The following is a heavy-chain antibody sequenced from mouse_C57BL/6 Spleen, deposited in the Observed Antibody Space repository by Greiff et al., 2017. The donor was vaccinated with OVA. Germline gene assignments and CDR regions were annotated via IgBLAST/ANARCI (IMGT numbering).Heavy chain of an antibody. V-gene: IGHV1-15*01. CDR2: IDPDTGGT. CDR1: GYTFTDYE. Sequence: QVQLQQSGAELVRPGASVTLSCKASGYTFTDYEMHWVKQTPVHGLEWIGAIDPDTGGTAYNQKFKGKAILTADKSSSTAYMELRSLTSEDSAVYYCTRFTTVLFDYWGQGTTLTVSS. CDR3: TRFTTVLFDY. D-gene: IGHD1-1*01. J-gene: IGHJ2*01.